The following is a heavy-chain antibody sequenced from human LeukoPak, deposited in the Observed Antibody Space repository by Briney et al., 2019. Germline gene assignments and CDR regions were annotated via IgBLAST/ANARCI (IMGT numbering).Heavy chain of an antibody. J-gene: IGHJ5*02. Sequence: SVKVSCKASGGTFSSYAISWVRQAPGQGLEWMGGIIPIFGTANYAQRFQGRVTITTDESTSTAYMELSSLRSEDTAVYYCARWDLNSSSWHNWFDPWGQGTLVTVSS. CDR2: IIPIFGTA. CDR1: GGTFSSYA. V-gene: IGHV1-69*05. D-gene: IGHD6-13*01. CDR3: ARWDLNSSSWHNWFDP.